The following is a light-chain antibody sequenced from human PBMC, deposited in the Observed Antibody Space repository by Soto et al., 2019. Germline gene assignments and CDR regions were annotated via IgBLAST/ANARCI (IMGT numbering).Light chain of an antibody. J-gene: IGKJ1*01. CDR1: QSVSSSY. CDR2: GPS. V-gene: IGKV3-20*01. Sequence: EIVLTQSPGTLSLSPGERATLSCRASQSVSSSYLAWYRQRPGQAPRLLIYGPSSRATGIPDRFRGSGSGPAFTRTDREHEPEDYSEYYCRPSWTFGQGTKVDIK. CDR3: RPSWT.